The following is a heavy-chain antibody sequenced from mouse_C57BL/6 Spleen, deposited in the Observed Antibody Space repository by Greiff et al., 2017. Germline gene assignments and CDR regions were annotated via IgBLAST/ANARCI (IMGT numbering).Heavy chain of an antibody. CDR2: ISYDGSN. V-gene: IGHV3-6*01. CDR1: GYSITSGYY. J-gene: IGHJ3*01. CDR3: ARGGGYSWFAY. Sequence: EVKLQESGPGLVKPSQSLSLTCSVTGYSITSGYYWNWIRQFPGNKLEWMGYISYDGSNNYNPSLKNRISITRDTSKNQFFLKLNSVTTEDTATYYCARGGGYSWFAYWGQGTLVTVSA. D-gene: IGHD2-3*01.